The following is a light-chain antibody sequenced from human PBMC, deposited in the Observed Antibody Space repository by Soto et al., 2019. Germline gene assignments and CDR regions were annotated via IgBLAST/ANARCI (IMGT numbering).Light chain of an antibody. V-gene: IGLV4-69*01. Sequence: QLVLTQSPSASASLGASVKLTCTLSSGHSSYAIAWHQQQPEKGPRYLMKLNSDGSHSKGDGIPDRFSGSSSGAERYLPIPTSRSEDEADYDCRTWGTGIQGVFGGGTKLTVL. CDR1: SGHSSYA. CDR2: LNSDGSH. J-gene: IGLJ2*01. CDR3: RTWGTGIQGV.